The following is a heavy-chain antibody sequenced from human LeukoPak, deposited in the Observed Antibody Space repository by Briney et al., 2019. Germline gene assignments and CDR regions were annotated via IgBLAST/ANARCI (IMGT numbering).Heavy chain of an antibody. Sequence: PGGSLRLSCAASGFTFSSYGMHWVRQAPGKGLEWVAVIWYDGSNKYYADSVKGRFTISRDNSKNTLYLQMNSLRAEDTAVYYCARDASYYDILTGCPGYWGQGTLVTVSS. J-gene: IGHJ4*02. CDR3: ARDASYYDILTGCPGY. CDR2: IWYDGSNK. CDR1: GFTFSSYG. D-gene: IGHD3-9*01. V-gene: IGHV3-33*01.